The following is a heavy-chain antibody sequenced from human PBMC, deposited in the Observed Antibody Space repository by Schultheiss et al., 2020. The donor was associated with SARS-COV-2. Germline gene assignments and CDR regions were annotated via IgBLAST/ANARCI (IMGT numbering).Heavy chain of an antibody. Sequence: ASVKVSCKASGYTFTSYDINWVRQATGQGLEWMGWMNPNSGNTGYAQKFQGRVTMTRNTSISTAYMELSSLRAEDTAVYYCAKSGSPSSSPRLPNYYYMDVWGKGTTVTVSS. CDR2: MNPNSGNT. D-gene: IGHD6-6*01. V-gene: IGHV1-8*01. J-gene: IGHJ6*03. CDR3: AKSGSPSSSPRLPNYYYMDV. CDR1: GYTFTSYD.